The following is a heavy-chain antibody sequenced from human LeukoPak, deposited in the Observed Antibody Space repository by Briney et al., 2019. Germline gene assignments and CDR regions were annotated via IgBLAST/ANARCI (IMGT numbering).Heavy chain of an antibody. CDR1: GYSFTSYW. V-gene: IGHV5-51*01. D-gene: IGHD6-13*01. CDR3: ARGAPSSSWPIDY. CDR2: IYPGDSDT. J-gene: IGHJ4*02. Sequence: GESLKISCKGSGYSFTSYWIGCVRQMPGKGLEWMGIIYPGDSDTRYSPSFQGQVTISADKSISTAYLQWSSLKASDTAMYYCARGAPSSSWPIDYWGQGTLVTVSS.